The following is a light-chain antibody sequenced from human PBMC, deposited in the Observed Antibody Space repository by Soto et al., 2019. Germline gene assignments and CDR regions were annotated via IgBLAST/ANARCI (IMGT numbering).Light chain of an antibody. Sequence: DIKLTQSPSSLSASLGDRVTITCRASQTTSIYLNWYQQKPGKAPRLLIYAASSLQSGVPSRFSGSGSGTDFTLTISSLQPEDFATYYCQQSYDPPPTFGQGTKVESK. V-gene: IGKV1-39*01. CDR1: QTTSIY. CDR3: QQSYDPPPT. CDR2: AAS. J-gene: IGKJ1*01.